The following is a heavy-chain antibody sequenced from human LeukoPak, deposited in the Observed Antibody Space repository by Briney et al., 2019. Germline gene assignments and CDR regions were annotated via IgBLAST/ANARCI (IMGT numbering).Heavy chain of an antibody. CDR3: ARDPRRYCSGGSCYSLEYYFDY. J-gene: IGHJ4*02. CDR2: ISWNSGSI. CDR1: GFTFDDYA. D-gene: IGHD2-15*01. Sequence: GRFLRLSCAASGFTFDDYAMHWVRQAPGKGLEWVSGISWNSGSIGYADSVKGRFTISRDNAKNSLYLQMNSLRAEDTAVYYCARDPRRYCSGGSCYSLEYYFDYWGQGTLVTVSS. V-gene: IGHV3-9*01.